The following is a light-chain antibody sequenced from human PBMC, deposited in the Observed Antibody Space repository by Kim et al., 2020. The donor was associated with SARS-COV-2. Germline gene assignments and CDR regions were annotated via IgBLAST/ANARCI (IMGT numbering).Light chain of an antibody. CDR1: QSVSSSY. Sequence: EIVLTQSPGTLSLSPGERATLSCRASQSVSSSYLAWYQQKPGQPPRLLIYGASNRATGIPDRFSGSGSGTDFTLTISRLEPEDFAVFYCQQYVTSRTWTFGQGTKVEIK. V-gene: IGKV3-20*01. CDR2: GAS. J-gene: IGKJ1*01. CDR3: QQYVTSRTWT.